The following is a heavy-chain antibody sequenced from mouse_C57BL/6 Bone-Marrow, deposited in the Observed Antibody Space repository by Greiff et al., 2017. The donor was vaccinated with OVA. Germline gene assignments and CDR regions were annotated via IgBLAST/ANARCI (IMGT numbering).Heavy chain of an antibody. Sequence: QVQLQQPGAELVKPGASVKLSCKASGYTFTSYWMHWVKQRPGQGLEWIGMIHPNSGSTNYNEKFKSKATLTVDKSSSTAYMQLSSLTSEDSAVYYCARTDYSNYGARDYWGQGTSVTVSS. CDR2: IHPNSGST. D-gene: IGHD2-5*01. J-gene: IGHJ4*01. CDR3: ARTDYSNYGARDY. V-gene: IGHV1-64*01. CDR1: GYTFTSYW.